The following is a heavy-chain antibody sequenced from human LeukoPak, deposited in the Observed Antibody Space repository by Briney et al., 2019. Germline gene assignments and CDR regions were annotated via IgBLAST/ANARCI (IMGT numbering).Heavy chain of an antibody. CDR1: GYTFTSHH. D-gene: IGHD3-3*01. Sequence: ASVKVSCKASGYTFTSHHMHWVRQAPGQGLEWMGIIIPSGGSTNYAQKFQGRVTMTRDMSTSTVYMELSSLRSEDTAVYYCAREAVTIFGLVRTQTTKRPHRFDPWGQGTLVTVSS. V-gene: IGHV1-46*03. CDR3: AREAVTIFGLVRTQTTKRPHRFDP. J-gene: IGHJ5*02. CDR2: IIPSGGST.